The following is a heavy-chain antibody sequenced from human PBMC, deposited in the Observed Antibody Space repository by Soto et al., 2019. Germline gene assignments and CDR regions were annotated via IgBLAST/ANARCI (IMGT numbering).Heavy chain of an antibody. J-gene: IGHJ4*02. CDR3: ARDRARGYDYGEGTFDY. CDR2: ISSSSSFI. Sequence: EVQLVESGGGLVKPGGSLRLSCAASGFTLSTYSMNWVRQAPGKGLEWVSSISSSSSFIYYADSVKGRFTVSRDNAKKSLGLQMNSLRAEDTAVYYCARDRARGYDYGEGTFDYWGQGTLVTVSS. CDR1: GFTLSTYS. V-gene: IGHV3-21*01. D-gene: IGHD5-12*01.